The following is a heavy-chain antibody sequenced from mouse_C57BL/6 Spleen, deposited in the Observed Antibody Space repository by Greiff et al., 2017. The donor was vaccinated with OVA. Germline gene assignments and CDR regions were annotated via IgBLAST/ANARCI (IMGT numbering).Heavy chain of an antibody. CDR2: IYPGSGST. Sequence: QVQLQQPGAELVKPGASVKMSCKASGYTFTSYWITWVKQRPGQGLEWIGDIYPGSGSTNYNEKFKSKATLTVDTSSSTAYMQLSSLTSEDSAVYYCARSAHYYGSSTWFAYWGQGTLVTVSA. V-gene: IGHV1-55*01. CDR1: GYTFTSYW. D-gene: IGHD1-1*01. J-gene: IGHJ3*01. CDR3: ARSAHYYGSSTWFAY.